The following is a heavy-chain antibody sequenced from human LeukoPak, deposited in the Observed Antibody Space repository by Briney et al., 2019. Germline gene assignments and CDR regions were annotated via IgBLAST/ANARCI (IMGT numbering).Heavy chain of an antibody. CDR3: ARDHYDYVWGSYRRRGYFDY. CDR1: GYTFTGYY. D-gene: IGHD3-16*02. Sequence: ASVKVSCKASGYTFTGYYMHWVRQAPGQGLEWMGWINPNSGGTNYAQKFQGRVTMTRDTSISTAYMELSRLRSDDTAVYYCARDHYDYVWGSYRRRGYFDYWGQGTLVTVSS. V-gene: IGHV1-2*02. CDR2: INPNSGGT. J-gene: IGHJ4*02.